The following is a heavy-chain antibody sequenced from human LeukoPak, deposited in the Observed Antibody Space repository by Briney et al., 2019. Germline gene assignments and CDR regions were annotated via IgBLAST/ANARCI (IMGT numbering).Heavy chain of an antibody. CDR3: ARNRDGYNSFDY. D-gene: IGHD5-24*01. CDR1: GGSISSGGYS. Sequence: SQTLSLTCAVSGGSISSGGYSWSWIRQPPGKGLEWIGYIYHSGSTYYNPSLKSRVTISVDRSKNQFSLKLSSVTAADTAVYYCARNRDGYNSFDYWGQGTLVTVSS. V-gene: IGHV4-30-2*01. CDR2: IYHSGST. J-gene: IGHJ4*02.